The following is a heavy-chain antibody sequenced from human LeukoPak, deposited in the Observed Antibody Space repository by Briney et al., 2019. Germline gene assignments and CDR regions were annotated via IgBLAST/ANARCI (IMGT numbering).Heavy chain of an antibody. D-gene: IGHD6-13*01. CDR3: ARDSILWGSSWSYYFDY. J-gene: IGHJ4*02. Sequence: ASVKVSCKASGYTFTSYGISWVRQAPGQGLEWMGWISAYNGNTNYAQKIQGRVTMTTDTSTSTAYMELRSLRSDDTAVYYCARDSILWGSSWSYYFDYWGQGTLVTVSS. V-gene: IGHV1-18*01. CDR2: ISAYNGNT. CDR1: GYTFTSYG.